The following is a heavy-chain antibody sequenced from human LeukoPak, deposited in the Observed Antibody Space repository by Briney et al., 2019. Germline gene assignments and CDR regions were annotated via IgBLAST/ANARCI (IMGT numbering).Heavy chain of an antibody. CDR3: AGRYDSSGYPLH. D-gene: IGHD3-22*01. CDR1: GFSVSSNY. V-gene: IGHV3-53*01. Sequence: GGSLRLSCAASGFSVSSNYVSWVRQAPGKGLEWVSVIYSGGTTYYADSIKGRFTISRDNSKNTLYLQMNSLRAEDTAVYYCAGRYDSSGYPLHWGQGTPVTVSS. J-gene: IGHJ4*02. CDR2: IYSGGTT.